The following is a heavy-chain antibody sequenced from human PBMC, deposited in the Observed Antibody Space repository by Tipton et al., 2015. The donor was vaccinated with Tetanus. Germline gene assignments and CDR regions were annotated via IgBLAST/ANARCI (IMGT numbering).Heavy chain of an antibody. V-gene: IGHV3-9*01. Sequence: LRLSCAGSGITVKDFAMHWVRQAPGKGLEWVSGISWNSNTIGYADSVKGRFTISRDNAKSSLYLQMNSLRPEDTAFYYCTKDVTPGGTDFWGQGTLVTVSS. D-gene: IGHD1-14*01. CDR2: ISWNSNTI. J-gene: IGHJ4*02. CDR3: TKDVTPGGTDF. CDR1: GITVKDFA.